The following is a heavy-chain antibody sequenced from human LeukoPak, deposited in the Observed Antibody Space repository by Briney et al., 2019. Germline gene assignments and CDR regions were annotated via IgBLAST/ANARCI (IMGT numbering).Heavy chain of an antibody. D-gene: IGHD6-19*01. J-gene: IGHJ4*02. CDR1: GGFVSNNH. CDR2: AYDSGIS. Sequence: SETLSLTCTVSGGFVSNNHWSWIRQSTEKGLEWIGYAYDSGISNYSPSLESRVTLSVDTSKNQFSLRLTSVTAADTAVYFCARRAGTGTPVYFDYWGQGVLVTVSS. V-gene: IGHV4-59*02. CDR3: ARRAGTGTPVYFDY.